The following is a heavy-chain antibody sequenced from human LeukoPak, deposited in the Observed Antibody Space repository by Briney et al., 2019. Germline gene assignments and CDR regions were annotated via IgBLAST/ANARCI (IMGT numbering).Heavy chain of an antibody. Sequence: PGGSLRLSCAASGFTFSSYSMNWVRQAPGKGLEWVSSISSSSDYIYYADSVKGRFTISRDNAKNSLYLQMNSLRAEDMAVYYCALIDYDPDWGQGTLVTVSS. J-gene: IGHJ4*02. CDR1: GFTFSSYS. V-gene: IGHV3-21*01. CDR2: ISSSSDYI. D-gene: IGHD3-22*01. CDR3: ALIDYDPD.